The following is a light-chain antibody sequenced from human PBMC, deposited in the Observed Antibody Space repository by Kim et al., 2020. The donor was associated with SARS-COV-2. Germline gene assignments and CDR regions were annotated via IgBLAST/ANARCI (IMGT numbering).Light chain of an antibody. V-gene: IGLV6-57*03. CDR3: QSYDSSHRE. CDR1: SGSIASNY. J-gene: IGLJ3*02. Sequence: NFMLTQPHSVSESPGKTVTISCTRSSGSIASNYVQWYQQRPGSAPTTVIYEDNQRPSGVPDRFSGSIDSSSNSASLTISGLKTEDEADYYCQSYDSSHREFGGGTQLTVL. CDR2: EDN.